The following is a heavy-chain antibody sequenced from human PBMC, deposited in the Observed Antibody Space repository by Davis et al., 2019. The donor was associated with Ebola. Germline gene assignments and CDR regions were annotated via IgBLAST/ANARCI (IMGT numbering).Heavy chain of an antibody. D-gene: IGHD3-16*02. J-gene: IGHJ6*02. V-gene: IGHV3-74*01. Sequence: GESLKISCAASGFTFSSYWMHWVRQAPGKGLVWVSRINSDGSSTSYADSVKGRFTISRDNAKNTLYLQMNSLRAEDTAVYYCAKDLGFGGVIVHYYYGMDVWGQGTTVTVSS. CDR3: AKDLGFGGVIVHYYYGMDV. CDR1: GFTFSSYW. CDR2: INSDGSST.